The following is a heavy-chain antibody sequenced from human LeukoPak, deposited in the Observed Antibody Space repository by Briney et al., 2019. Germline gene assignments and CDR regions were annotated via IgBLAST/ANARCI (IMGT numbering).Heavy chain of an antibody. D-gene: IGHD3-22*01. J-gene: IGHJ4*02. Sequence: GSLRLSCAASGFTFSTFAMSWVRQAPGKGLEWVSSIIDSGGSTYYADSVEGRFTVSRDNSRNTLYLQMNSLRAEDTAVYYCAKSFRPFGSSGYYWWDFWGQGTLVTVSS. V-gene: IGHV3-23*01. CDR3: AKSFRPFGSSGYYWWDF. CDR1: GFTFSTFA. CDR2: IIDSGGST.